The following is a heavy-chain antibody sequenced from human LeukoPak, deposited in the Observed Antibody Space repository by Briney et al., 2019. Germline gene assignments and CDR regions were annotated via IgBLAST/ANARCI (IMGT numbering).Heavy chain of an antibody. CDR2: FDPEDGET. D-gene: IGHD2-2*01. CDR1: GGTFSSYA. V-gene: IGHV1-24*01. Sequence: ASVKVSCKASGGTFSSYAISWVRQAPGKGLEWMGGFDPEDGETIYAQKFQGRVTMTEDTSTDTAYMELSSLRSEDTAVYYCATSSSTSHLAFDIWGQGTMVTVSS. J-gene: IGHJ3*02. CDR3: ATSSSTSHLAFDI.